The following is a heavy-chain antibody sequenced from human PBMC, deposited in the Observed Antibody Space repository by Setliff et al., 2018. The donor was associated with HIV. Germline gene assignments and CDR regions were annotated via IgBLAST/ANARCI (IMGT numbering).Heavy chain of an antibody. D-gene: IGHD4-4*01. CDR2: ISSSSITT. V-gene: IGHV3-48*01. Sequence: GGSLRLSCAASGFAFHTYTINWVRQAPGKGLEWVSYISSSSITTYYADSAKGRFIVSRDNAKSTLFLQMNSLRAEDTAMYYCARTVDYKGLDTWGQGTMVTVSS. CDR1: GFAFHTYT. CDR3: ARTVDYKGLDT. J-gene: IGHJ3*02.